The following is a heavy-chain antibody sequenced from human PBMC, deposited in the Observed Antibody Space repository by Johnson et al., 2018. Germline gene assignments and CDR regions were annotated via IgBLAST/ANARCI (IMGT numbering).Heavy chain of an antibody. CDR2: IYTNGST. D-gene: IGHD5-18*01. J-gene: IGHJ3*02. CDR3: ARAVQLWSDNAFDM. CDR1: GGSISNGFYY. Sequence: QEQLQEAGPGLVKPSQTLSLTCTVSGGSISNGFYYWSWIRQPAGKGLEWIGRIYTNGSTNYNPSLKSRVTISVDTSKNQFFLNLGSVTAADTAVYYCARAVQLWSDNAFDMWGQGTMVTASS. V-gene: IGHV4-61*02.